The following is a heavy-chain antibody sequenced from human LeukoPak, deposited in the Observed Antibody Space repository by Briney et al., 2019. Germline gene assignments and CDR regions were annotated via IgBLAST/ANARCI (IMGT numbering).Heavy chain of an antibody. CDR3: ARERGGYGDYEVAFDY. V-gene: IGHV1-3*03. CDR1: GYTFTGYY. D-gene: IGHD4-17*01. Sequence: ASVKVSCKASGYTFTGYYMHWVRQAPGQRLEWMGWINAGNGNTKYSQEFQGRVTITRDTSASTAYMELSSLRSEDMAVYYCARERGGYGDYEVAFDYWGQGTLVTVSS. J-gene: IGHJ4*02. CDR2: INAGNGNT.